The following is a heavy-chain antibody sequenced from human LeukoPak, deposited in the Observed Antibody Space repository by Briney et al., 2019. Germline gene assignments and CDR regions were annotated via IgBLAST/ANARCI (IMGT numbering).Heavy chain of an antibody. CDR1: GGSISSGSYY. J-gene: IGHJ4*02. Sequence: SETLSLTCTVSGGSISSGSYYWSWIRQPPGKGLEWIGYIYYSGSTNYNPSLKSRVTISVDTSKNQFSLKLSSVTGADTAVYYCARGFWEYNFDYWGQGTLVTVSS. CDR2: IYYSGST. V-gene: IGHV4-61*01. D-gene: IGHD3-3*01. CDR3: ARGFWEYNFDY.